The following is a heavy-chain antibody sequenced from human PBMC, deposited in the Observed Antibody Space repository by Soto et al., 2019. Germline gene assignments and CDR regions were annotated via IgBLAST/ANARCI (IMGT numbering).Heavy chain of an antibody. J-gene: IGHJ5*02. CDR3: AKQATEGSYLMQFDP. Sequence: PGGSLRLSCAASGFTFSRYTMSWVRQAPGKGLERVSAVSPTSAATNYADSVKGRFTISRDDSKNTVYLQMNSLRAEDTAVYYCAKQATEGSYLMQFDPWGQGTLVTVSS. CDR1: GFTFSRYT. V-gene: IGHV3-23*01. CDR2: VSPTSAAT.